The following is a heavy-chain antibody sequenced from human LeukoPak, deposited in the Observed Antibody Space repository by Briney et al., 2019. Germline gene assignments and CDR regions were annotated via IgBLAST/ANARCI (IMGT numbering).Heavy chain of an antibody. CDR2: ISSNGGST. D-gene: IGHD5-12*01. V-gene: IGHV3-64*01. J-gene: IGHJ4*02. Sequence: HAGGSLRLSCAASGFTFSSYAMHWVRQAPGKGLEYVSAISSNGGSTYYANSVKGRFTISRDNSKNTLYLQMGSLRAEDMAVYYCARGPTKGLDIVSFDYWGQGTLVTVSS. CDR1: GFTFSSYA. CDR3: ARGPTKGLDIVSFDY.